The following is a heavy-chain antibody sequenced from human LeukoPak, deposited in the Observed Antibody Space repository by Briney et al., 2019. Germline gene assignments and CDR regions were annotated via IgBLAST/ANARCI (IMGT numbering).Heavy chain of an antibody. CDR1: GFTFSVYA. CDR3: AKPTGTGVAKWYFDS. J-gene: IGHJ4*02. D-gene: IGHD3-10*01. V-gene: IGHV3-23*01. Sequence: PGGSLRLSCAASGFTFSVYAMTWVRQAPGKGLERVSTIRVSGGGATYYADSVQGRFTISRDNSKNTLYLQMSSLRVEDTAVYYCAKPTGTGVAKWYFDSWGQGTLVTVSS. CDR2: IRVSGGGAT.